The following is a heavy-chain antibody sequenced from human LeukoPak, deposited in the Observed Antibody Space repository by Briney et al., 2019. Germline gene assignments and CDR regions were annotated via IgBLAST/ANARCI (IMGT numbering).Heavy chain of an antibody. J-gene: IGHJ4*02. CDR3: ARHVPYSSSWYGRHFDY. D-gene: IGHD6-13*01. CDR1: GDSISNSYFY. V-gene: IGHV4-39*01. Sequence: PSETLSLTCTVSGDSISNSYFYWGWIRQPPGKGLEWIGTINYSGSTYYSPSLRSRVTISVDTSKNQFSLKLSSVTAADTAVYYCARHVPYSSSWYGRHFDYWGQGTPVTVSS. CDR2: INYSGST.